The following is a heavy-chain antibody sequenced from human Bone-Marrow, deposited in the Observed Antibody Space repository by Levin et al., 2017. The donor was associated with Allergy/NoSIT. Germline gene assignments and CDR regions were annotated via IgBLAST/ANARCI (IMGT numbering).Heavy chain of an antibody. V-gene: IGHV3-7*02. CDR2: IRTDGNEK. J-gene: IGHJ4*02. CDR1: GFTFSNYW. Sequence: GESLKISCAASGFTFSNYWMSWVRQAPGKGLEWVANIRTDGNEKSYVDSVRGRFTISRDNAKNSLYLQMNSLRVEDTAVYYCTRSRGDYWGQGTLVTVSS. CDR3: TRSRGDY. D-gene: IGHD3-10*01.